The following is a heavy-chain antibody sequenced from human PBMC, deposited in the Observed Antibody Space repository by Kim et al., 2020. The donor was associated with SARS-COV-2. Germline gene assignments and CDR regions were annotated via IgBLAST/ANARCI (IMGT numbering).Heavy chain of an antibody. D-gene: IGHD3-9*01. J-gene: IGHJ6*02. Sequence: GGSLRLSCAASGFTVSSNCMSWVRQAPGKGLEWVSVIYSGGSTYYADSVKGRFTISRDNSKNTLYLQMNSLRAEDTAVYYCARDRRYLGMDVWGQGTTVTVSS. CDR3: ARDRRYLGMDV. V-gene: IGHV3-66*01. CDR2: IYSGGST. CDR1: GFTVSSNC.